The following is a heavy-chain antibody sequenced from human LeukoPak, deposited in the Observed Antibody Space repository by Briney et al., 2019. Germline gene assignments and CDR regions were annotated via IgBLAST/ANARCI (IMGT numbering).Heavy chain of an antibody. Sequence: SGGSLTLSCGASGITFSDYWMHWVRQAPGKGLVWVSRINSDGSSTIYADSVKGRFTISRDNAKNTVYLRMNSLRAEDTAVFYRATGLSQYYDFWGRGTLVTVSS. CDR3: ATGLSQYYDF. D-gene: IGHD2-8*02. J-gene: IGHJ2*01. CDR1: GITFSDYW. CDR2: INSDGSST. V-gene: IGHV3-74*01.